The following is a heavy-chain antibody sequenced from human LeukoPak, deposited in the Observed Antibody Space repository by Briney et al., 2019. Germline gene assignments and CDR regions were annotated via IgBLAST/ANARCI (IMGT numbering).Heavy chain of an antibody. J-gene: IGHJ5*02. CDR3: ASGADWLLPLDP. CDR1: GFTFSRYW. D-gene: IGHD3/OR15-3a*01. V-gene: IGHV3-7*01. Sequence: PGGSLRLSCVASGFTFSRYWMTWVRQAPGKGPEWVANIKEDGSVKYYVDSLRGRFTISRDNAKNSLYLQMNSLRAEDAAVYYCASGADWLLPLDPWGQGTLVTVSS. CDR2: IKEDGSVK.